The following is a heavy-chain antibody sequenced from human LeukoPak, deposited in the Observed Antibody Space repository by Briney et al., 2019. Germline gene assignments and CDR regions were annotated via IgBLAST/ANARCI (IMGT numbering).Heavy chain of an antibody. J-gene: IGHJ3*02. CDR3: ARHDYDSRGDAFDI. CDR2: IYYSGST. Sequence: PSETLSLTCTVSGGSISSSSYYWGWIRQPPGKGLEWIGSIYYSGSTYYNPSLKSRVTISVDTSKNQFSLKLSSVTAADTAVYYCARHDYDSRGDAFDIWGQGTMVTVSS. V-gene: IGHV4-39*01. D-gene: IGHD3-22*01. CDR1: GGSISSSSYY.